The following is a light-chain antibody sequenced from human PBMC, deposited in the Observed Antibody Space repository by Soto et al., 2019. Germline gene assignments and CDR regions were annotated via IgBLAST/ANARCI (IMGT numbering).Light chain of an antibody. J-gene: IGKJ1*01. CDR2: DAS. V-gene: IGKV1-5*01. CDR1: QSISSW. CDR3: QQYNSYPWT. Sequence: IHMTQSPSTLAASVGDRVTITCRASQSISSWLAWYQQKPGKAPKLLIYDASSLESGVPSRFSGSGSGTEFTLTISSLQPDDFATYYCQQYNSYPWTFGQGTKVDI.